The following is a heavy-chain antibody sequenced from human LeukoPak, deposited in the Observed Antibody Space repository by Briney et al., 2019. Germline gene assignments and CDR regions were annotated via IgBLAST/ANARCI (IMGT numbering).Heavy chain of an antibody. J-gene: IGHJ4*02. Sequence: PGGSLRLSCVASGFTFDDYAMHWVRQVPGKGLEWVSGISWNSGSTGYADSVKGRFTISRDNAKNSLYLQMNSLRAEDTALYYCAKDMTTVTTSGSDYWGQGTPVTVSS. CDR2: ISWNSGST. D-gene: IGHD4-17*01. V-gene: IGHV3-9*01. CDR3: AKDMTTVTTSGSDY. CDR1: GFTFDDYA.